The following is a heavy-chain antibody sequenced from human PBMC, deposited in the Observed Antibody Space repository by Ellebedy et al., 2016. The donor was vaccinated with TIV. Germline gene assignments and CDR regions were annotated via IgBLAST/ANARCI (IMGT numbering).Heavy chain of an antibody. D-gene: IGHD6-13*01. CDR2: IYYSGST. Sequence: SETLSLTCTVSGGSISSYYWSWIRQPPGKGLEWIGYIYYSGSTNYNPSLKSRVTISVDTSKNQFSLKLSSVTAADTAVYYCARHSSLVPIDYWGQGTLVTVSS. J-gene: IGHJ4*02. CDR3: ARHSSLVPIDY. CDR1: GGSISSYY. V-gene: IGHV4-59*08.